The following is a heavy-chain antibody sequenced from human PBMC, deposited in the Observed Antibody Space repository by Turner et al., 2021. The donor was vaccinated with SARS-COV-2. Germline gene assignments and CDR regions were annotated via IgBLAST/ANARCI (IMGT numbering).Heavy chain of an antibody. Sequence: QVQLQESGPGLVKPSQTLSLTCTVSGGSISSGGYYWTWIRQLPGKGLEWIGYIYYSGSSYYNPSLKSRLTISVDTSKNQFSLRLSSVTAADTAVYYCARDRVYYDSSGPHAFDIWGQGTMVTVSS. D-gene: IGHD3-22*01. J-gene: IGHJ3*02. V-gene: IGHV4-31*03. CDR1: GGSISSGGYY. CDR2: IYYSGSS. CDR3: ARDRVYYDSSGPHAFDI.